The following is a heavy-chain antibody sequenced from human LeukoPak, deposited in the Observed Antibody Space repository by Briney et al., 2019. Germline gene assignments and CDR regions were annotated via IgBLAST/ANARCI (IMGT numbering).Heavy chain of an antibody. CDR1: GYTFTSYG. CDR3: ARAGAEYCSGGSCYPRWFDP. Sequence: ASVKVSCKASGYTFTSYGISWVRQATGQGLEWMGWMNPNSGNTGYAQKFQGRVTITRNTSISTAYMELSSLRSEDTAVYYCARAGAEYCSGGSCYPRWFDPWGQGTLVTVSS. CDR2: MNPNSGNT. V-gene: IGHV1-8*03. J-gene: IGHJ5*02. D-gene: IGHD2-15*01.